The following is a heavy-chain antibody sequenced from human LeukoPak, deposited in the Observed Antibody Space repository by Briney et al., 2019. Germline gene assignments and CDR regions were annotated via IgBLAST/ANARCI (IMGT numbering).Heavy chain of an antibody. V-gene: IGHV1-3*04. J-gene: IGHJ4*02. Sequence: ASVKVCCKASGYTFTDYTMHWLRQAPGQRLECMGWINTGNGNTKYSQKFQGRVTITRDTSASTAYMDLSSLRSEDTAVYYCARNTETAIPLPYYFDYWGQGTLVTVSS. CDR1: GYTFTDYT. CDR3: ARNTETAIPLPYYFDY. D-gene: IGHD2-21*02. CDR2: INTGNGNT.